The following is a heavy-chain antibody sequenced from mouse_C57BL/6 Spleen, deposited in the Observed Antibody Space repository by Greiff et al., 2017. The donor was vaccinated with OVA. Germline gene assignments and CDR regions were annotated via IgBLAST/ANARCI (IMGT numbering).Heavy chain of an antibody. Sequence: QVQLQQPGAELVKPGASVKLSCKASGYTFTSYWMPWVKQRPGQGLEWIGEIDPSDSYTNYNQKFKGKATLTVDTSSSTAYMQLSSLTSEDSAVYYCARRETGPFAYWGQGTLVTVSA. CDR1: GYTFTSYW. CDR2: IDPSDSYT. V-gene: IGHV1-50*01. J-gene: IGHJ3*01. D-gene: IGHD4-1*01. CDR3: ARRETGPFAY.